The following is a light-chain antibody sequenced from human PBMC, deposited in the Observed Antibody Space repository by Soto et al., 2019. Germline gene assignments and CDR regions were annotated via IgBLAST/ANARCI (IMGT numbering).Light chain of an antibody. J-gene: IGKJ4*01. CDR2: AAS. Sequence: EIVLTQSPATLSLPPGERATLSCRASQSASTSLAWYQQRPGQAPRLLIYAASNRATGIPARFSGSGSGTDFTLTISSLEPEDFAIYYCQQHYNWPRTLGGGTKVDIK. V-gene: IGKV3-11*01. CDR3: QQHYNWPRT. CDR1: QSASTS.